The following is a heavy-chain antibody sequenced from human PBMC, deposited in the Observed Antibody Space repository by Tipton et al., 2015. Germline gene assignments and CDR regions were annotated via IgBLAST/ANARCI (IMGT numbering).Heavy chain of an antibody. CDR3: TRDPAYYYGMDV. Sequence: PGLVKPSQTLLLTCAIFGDTVSSSTSAWNWIRQSPSRGLEWLGRTYYRSKWYYEYSISVKSRVTVTPDTSKNQFSLHLNSVTPEDTAVYYCTRDPAYYYGMDVWGQGTTVTVSS. CDR1: GDTVSSSTSA. V-gene: IGHV6-1*01. J-gene: IGHJ6*02. CDR2: TYYRSKWYY. D-gene: IGHD6-25*01.